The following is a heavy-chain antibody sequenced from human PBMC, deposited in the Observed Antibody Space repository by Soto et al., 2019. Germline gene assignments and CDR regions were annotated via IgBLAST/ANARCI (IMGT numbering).Heavy chain of an antibody. J-gene: IGHJ4*02. CDR3: ARECELGY. CDR1: GFTFSSYG. D-gene: IGHD1-26*01. V-gene: IGHV3-30*03. CDR2: ISYDGSNK. Sequence: QVQLVESGGGVVQPGRSLRLSCAASGFTFSSYGMHWVRQAPGKGLEWVAVISYDGSNKYYADSVKGRFTISRDNSKNTRYLQMNSLRAEDTAVYYCARECELGYWGQGTLVTVSS.